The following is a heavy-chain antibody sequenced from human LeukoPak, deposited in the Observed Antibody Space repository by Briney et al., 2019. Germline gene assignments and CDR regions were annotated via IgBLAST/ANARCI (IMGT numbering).Heavy chain of an antibody. CDR1: GGSISSGSYY. D-gene: IGHD3-9*01. J-gene: IGHJ5*02. V-gene: IGHV4-61*02. CDR3: AREAIRWFDP. CDR2: IYTSGST. Sequence: SQTLSLTRTVSGGSISSGSYYWSWIRQPAGKGLEWIGRIYTSGSTNYNPSLKSRVTISVDTSKNQFSLKLSSVTAADTAVYYCAREAIRWFDPWGQGTLVTVSS.